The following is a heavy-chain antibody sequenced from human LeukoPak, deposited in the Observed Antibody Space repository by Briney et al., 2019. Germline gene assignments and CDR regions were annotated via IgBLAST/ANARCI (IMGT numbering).Heavy chain of an antibody. V-gene: IGHV3-33*01. CDR1: GITFSSYG. CDR2: IWYDGSNK. Sequence: GGSLRLSCAASGITFSSYGMHWVRQAPGKGLEWVAVIWYDGSNKYYADSVKGRFTISGDNSKNTLYLQMNSLRAEDTAVYYCARDDSGWYVQYYFDYWGQGTLVTVSS. D-gene: IGHD6-19*01. J-gene: IGHJ4*02. CDR3: ARDDSGWYVQYYFDY.